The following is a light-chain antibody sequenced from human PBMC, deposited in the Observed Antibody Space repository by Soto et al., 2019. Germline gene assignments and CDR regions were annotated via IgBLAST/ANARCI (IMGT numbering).Light chain of an antibody. Sequence: QSALTQPPSASGSPGQSVTLSCTGSSSDVGGYEHVSWYQQHPGRVPKPLIYDVSKRLSGVPDRFSGSKSGNTASLTVSGLQAEDAADYYCSSYAGSDNMIFGGGTKLTVL. V-gene: IGLV2-8*01. CDR3: SSYAGSDNMI. CDR1: SSDVGGYEH. CDR2: DVS. J-gene: IGLJ2*01.